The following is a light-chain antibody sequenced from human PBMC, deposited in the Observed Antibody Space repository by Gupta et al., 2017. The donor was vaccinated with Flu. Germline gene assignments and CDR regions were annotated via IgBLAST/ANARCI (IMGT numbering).Light chain of an antibody. V-gene: IGKV3-20*01. CDR3: QHYGSSPTGRIT. CDR2: GSS. CDR1: QSVSRSD. Sequence: IVLTQSPATLSLSAGLRVTLSFTASQSVSRSDLGWHQQKPGQAPRLLLYGSSSRAPGIPDRVSGSGSGTDFTLTISRLEPEDLAVYYCQHYGSSPTGRITFGQGTRLE. J-gene: IGKJ5*01.